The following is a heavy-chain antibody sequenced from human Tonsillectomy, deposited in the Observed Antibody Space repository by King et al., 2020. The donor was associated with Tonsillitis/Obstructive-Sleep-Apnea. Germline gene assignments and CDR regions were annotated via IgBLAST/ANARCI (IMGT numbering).Heavy chain of an antibody. Sequence: VQLQQSGPGLVKPSQTLSLTCTISGDIVSTDTAAWNWIRQSPSIGLKWLGRTYYRSKWYNDYAVSVKSQITINPDTSKNQFSLHLKSVTPEDTAVYYCARDYRSSSGAWYLDLWGRGTLVTVSS. D-gene: IGHD6-6*01. V-gene: IGHV6-1*01. CDR2: TYYRSKWYN. J-gene: IGHJ2*01. CDR3: ARDYRSSSGAWYLDL. CDR1: GDIVSTDTAA.